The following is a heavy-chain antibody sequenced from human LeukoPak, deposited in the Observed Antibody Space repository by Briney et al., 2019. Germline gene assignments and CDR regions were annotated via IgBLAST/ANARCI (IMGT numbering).Heavy chain of an antibody. V-gene: IGHV3-23*01. CDR2: ISGGGGST. Sequence: PGGSLRLSCAASGFTFSSYAMSWVRQAPGKGLEWVSAISGGGGSTYYADSVKGRFTISRDNSKNTLYLQMNSLRGEDTAVYYCARMDDVYYYGSRNISPGWVDPWGQGTLVTVSS. CDR3: ARMDDVYYYGSRNISPGWVDP. CDR1: GFTFSSYA. D-gene: IGHD3-10*01. J-gene: IGHJ5*02.